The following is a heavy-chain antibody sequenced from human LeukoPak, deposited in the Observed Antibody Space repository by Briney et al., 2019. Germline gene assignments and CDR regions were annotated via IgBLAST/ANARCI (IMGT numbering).Heavy chain of an antibody. D-gene: IGHD6-13*01. CDR2: ISGSGDST. CDR3: AKDRIASSPQGRFDP. V-gene: IGHV3-23*01. CDR1: GFTFRSYA. J-gene: IGHJ5*02. Sequence: PGGSLRLSCAASGFTFRSYAMNWVRQAPGKGLEWVSAISGSGDSTYYADSVKGRFTISRDNSQNTLYLQMNSLGAEDTAIYYCAKDRIASSPQGRFDPWGQGTLVTVSS.